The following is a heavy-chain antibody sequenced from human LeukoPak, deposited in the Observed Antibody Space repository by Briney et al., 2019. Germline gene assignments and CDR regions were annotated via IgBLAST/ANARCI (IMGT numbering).Heavy chain of an antibody. CDR3: ARGGAARLHFQN. V-gene: IGHV4-59*01. CDR1: GGSISTCY. CDR2: IYHSGST. J-gene: IGHJ1*01. Sequence: SETLSLTCTVSGGSISTCYWNWIRQPPGKGLEWIGYIYHSGSTNYNPSLQSRVTISVDTSKNQFSLNLSSVTAADTAVYYCARGGAARLHFQNWGQGTLVTVSS. D-gene: IGHD6-6*01.